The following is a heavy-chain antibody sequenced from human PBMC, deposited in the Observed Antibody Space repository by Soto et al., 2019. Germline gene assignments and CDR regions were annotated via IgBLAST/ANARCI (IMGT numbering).Heavy chain of an antibody. J-gene: IGHJ4*02. V-gene: IGHV3-30*18. D-gene: IGHD3-9*01. Sequence: VALISSDGSKEYYADSVKGRFTISRDNSKNTLYLQMNSLRAEDTAMYYWVKDDLVLAYWGQGTLVTVSS. CDR3: VKDDLVLAY. CDR2: ISSDGSKE.